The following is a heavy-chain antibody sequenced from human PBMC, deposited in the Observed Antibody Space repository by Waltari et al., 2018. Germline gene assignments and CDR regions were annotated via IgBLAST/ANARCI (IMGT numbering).Heavy chain of an antibody. J-gene: IGHJ4*02. Sequence: QVQLQESGPGLVKPSGTLSLTCTVSGDSISNNFFWSWVRRSPGKGLEWIGQVHQSGRSNYNPSLESRVTVSMDTSKNQFSLRVTSVTAADTAIYYCASDRGRGLYLDSWGQGTLVTVSP. CDR1: GDSISNNFF. V-gene: IGHV4-4*02. D-gene: IGHD2-15*01. CDR3: ASDRGRGLYLDS. CDR2: VHQSGRS.